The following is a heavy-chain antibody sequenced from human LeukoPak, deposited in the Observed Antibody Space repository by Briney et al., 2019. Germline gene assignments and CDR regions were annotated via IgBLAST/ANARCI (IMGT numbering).Heavy chain of an antibody. D-gene: IGHD2-21*02. CDR1: GGTFSSYA. V-gene: IGHV1-69*05. J-gene: IGHJ5*02. Sequence: GASVKVSCKASGGTFSSYAISWVRQAPGQGLEWMGGIIPIFGTANYAQKFQGRVTITTDESTSTAYMELSSLRSEDTAVYYCARESMGICGGDCYTSWFDPWGQGTLVTVSS. CDR2: IIPIFGTA. CDR3: ARESMGICGGDCYTSWFDP.